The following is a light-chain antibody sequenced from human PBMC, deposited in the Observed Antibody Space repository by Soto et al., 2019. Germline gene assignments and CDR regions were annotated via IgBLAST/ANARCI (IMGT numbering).Light chain of an antibody. CDR2: EVN. CDR1: SSDVGNYDY. V-gene: IGLV2-14*01. Sequence: QSALTQPASVSGSPGQSITISCTGSSSDVGNYDYVSWYQQGPGKAPKLIIYEVNNRPSGVSNRFSGSKSGNTASLTIFGLRTEDEANYYCIPYTSINTWVFGGGTKLTVL. CDR3: IPYTSINTWV. J-gene: IGLJ3*02.